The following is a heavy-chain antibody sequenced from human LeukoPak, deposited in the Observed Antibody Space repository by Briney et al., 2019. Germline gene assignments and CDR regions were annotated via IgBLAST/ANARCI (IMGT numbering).Heavy chain of an antibody. CDR3: ARDNYDILTGYFDS. CDR2: ISSSGSTI. V-gene: IGHV3-11*04. J-gene: IGHJ4*02. Sequence: PGGSLRLSCAASGFTFSDYYMSWIRQAPGKGLEWVSYISSSGSTIYYADSVKGRFTISRDNAKNSLYLQMNSLRAEDTAVYYCARDNYDILTGYFDSWGQGTLVTVSS. CDR1: GFTFSDYY. D-gene: IGHD3-9*01.